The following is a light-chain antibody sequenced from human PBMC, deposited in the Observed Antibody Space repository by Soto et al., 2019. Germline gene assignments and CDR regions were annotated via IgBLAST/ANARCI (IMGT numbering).Light chain of an antibody. CDR2: DAS. CDR3: QQYDNLPLT. J-gene: IGKJ3*01. Sequence: DIQMTQSPSSLCASVGDRVTITCQASQYISSYLNWYQQKPGKAPKLLIYDASSLETGVPSRFSGSGSGTDFTFTISSLQPEDIATYYCQQYDNLPLTFGPWTKVDIK. V-gene: IGKV1-33*01. CDR1: QYISSY.